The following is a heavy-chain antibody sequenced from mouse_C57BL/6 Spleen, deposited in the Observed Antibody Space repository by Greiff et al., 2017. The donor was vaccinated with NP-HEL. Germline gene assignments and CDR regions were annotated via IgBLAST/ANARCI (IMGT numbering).Heavy chain of an antibody. D-gene: IGHD2-4*01. V-gene: IGHV1-54*01. CDR3: ARSDDYDSWFAY. CDR2: INPGSGGT. J-gene: IGHJ3*01. Sequence: QVQLQQSGAELVRPGTSVKVSCKASGYAFTNYLIEWVKQRPGQGLEWIGVINPGSGGTNYNEKFKGKATLTADKSSSTAYMQLSSLTSEDSAVYFCARSDDYDSWFAYWGQGTLVTVSA. CDR1: GYAFTNYL.